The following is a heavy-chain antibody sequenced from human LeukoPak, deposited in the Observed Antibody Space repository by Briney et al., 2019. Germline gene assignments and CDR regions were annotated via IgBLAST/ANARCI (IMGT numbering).Heavy chain of an antibody. D-gene: IGHD3-3*01. Sequence: RGSLRLSCAASGFTFSSYAMSWVRQAPGKGLEWVSAISGSGGSTYYADSVKGRFTISRDNSKNTLYLQMNSLRAEDTAVYYCAKDASTYYDFWSGYLARGSEGGFDYWGQGTLVTVSS. CDR1: GFTFSSYA. CDR2: ISGSGGST. J-gene: IGHJ4*02. CDR3: AKDASTYYDFWSGYLARGSEGGFDY. V-gene: IGHV3-23*01.